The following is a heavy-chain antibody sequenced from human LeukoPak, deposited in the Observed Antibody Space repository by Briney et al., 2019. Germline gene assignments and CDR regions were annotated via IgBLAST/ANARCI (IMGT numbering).Heavy chain of an antibody. Sequence: ASVKVSCKASGYTFTSYGISWVRQAPGQGLEWMGWISAYNGNTNYAQKLQGRVTMTTDTSTSTAYMELRSLRSDDTAVYYCARNGAFRCSSTSCLYYFDYWGQGTLVTVCS. CDR3: ARNGAFRCSSTSCLYYFDY. D-gene: IGHD2-2*01. CDR2: ISAYNGNT. J-gene: IGHJ4*02. CDR1: GYTFTSYG. V-gene: IGHV1-18*01.